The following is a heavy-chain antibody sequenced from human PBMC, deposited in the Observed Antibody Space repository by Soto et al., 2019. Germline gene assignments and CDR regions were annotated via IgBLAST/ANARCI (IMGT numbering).Heavy chain of an antibody. Sequence: PSETLSLTCTVSGGSLGSYYWSWIRQPPGKGPEWIGYIFYSGSTNYNPSLKSRVTISVDTSKSQFSLKLRSVTAADTAVYYCARGSSSSRHLNWFDPWGQGTLVTVSS. CDR1: GGSLGSYY. CDR3: ARGSSSSRHLNWFDP. J-gene: IGHJ5*02. V-gene: IGHV4-59*01. D-gene: IGHD6-13*01. CDR2: IFYSGST.